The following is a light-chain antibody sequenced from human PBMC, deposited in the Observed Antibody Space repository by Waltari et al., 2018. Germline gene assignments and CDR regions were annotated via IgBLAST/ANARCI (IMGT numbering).Light chain of an antibody. CDR1: SNDVGVYNY. V-gene: IGLV2-14*03. Sequence: QSALTQPASVSGSPGQSITISCTGTSNDVGVYNYVAWYQQHPGTAPKIMIHSVTNRPSGVPNRFSGSKSGNTASLTISGLQAEDEADYYCSSYATTSALLFGTGTKVTVL. J-gene: IGLJ1*01. CDR3: SSYATTSALL. CDR2: SVT.